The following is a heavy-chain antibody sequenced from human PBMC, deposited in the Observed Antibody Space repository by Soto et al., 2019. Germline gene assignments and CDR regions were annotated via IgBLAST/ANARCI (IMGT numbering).Heavy chain of an antibody. CDR3: ARSPRSSPYFDY. V-gene: IGHV5-51*01. J-gene: IGHJ4*02. Sequence: GESLKISCQCSGYTFSNFWIAWVRQLPGKGLEYMGIIYPGDSETRYSPSFHGKVTVSADRSIGTAYLQWSSLEASDSAFYFCARSPRSSPYFDYWGQGALVTVSS. CDR2: IYPGDSET. CDR1: GYTFSNFW. D-gene: IGHD6-13*01.